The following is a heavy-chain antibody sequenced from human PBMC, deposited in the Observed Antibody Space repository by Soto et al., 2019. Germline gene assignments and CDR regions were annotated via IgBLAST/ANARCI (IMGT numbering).Heavy chain of an antibody. V-gene: IGHV4-30-4*01. CDR2: ISHSENT. Sequence: PSETLSLTCTVSGGSTTSGDSYWSWIRQPPGEGLEWIGYISHSENTNYNPSLKSRVTISADMSKNQFYLNLTSVTAADTAVYYCANSFGYVLPDSWGQGTLVTVSS. D-gene: IGHD5-18*01. CDR1: GGSTTSGDSY. CDR3: ANSFGYVLPDS. J-gene: IGHJ4*02.